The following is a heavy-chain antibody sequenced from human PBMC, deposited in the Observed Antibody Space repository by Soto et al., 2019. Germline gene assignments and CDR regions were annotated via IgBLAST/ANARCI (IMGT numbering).Heavy chain of an antibody. Sequence: QVQLQESGPGLVKPSQTLSLTCTVSGGSISSGGYYWSWIRQHPGKGLEWIGYIYYSGSTYYNPSLKRRVTISVDTSKNQVPLKLSSVTAADTAVYYCARGEDRDSSGYFPDYWGQGTLVTVSS. CDR2: IYYSGST. CDR1: GGSISSGGYY. D-gene: IGHD3-22*01. J-gene: IGHJ4*02. CDR3: ARGEDRDSSGYFPDY. V-gene: IGHV4-31*03.